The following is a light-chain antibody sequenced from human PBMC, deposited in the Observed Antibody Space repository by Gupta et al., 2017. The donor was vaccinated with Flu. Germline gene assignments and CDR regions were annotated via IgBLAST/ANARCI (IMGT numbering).Light chain of an antibody. J-gene: IGKJ1*01. V-gene: IGKV3-20*01. CDR1: QSVSTSY. CDR3: QQYGTSRT. Sequence: ELVLTQSPGTLSLSPGERATVSCRPSQSVSTSYLAWYQQKPGQAPRLLIYATSTRATGIPDRFSGSGSGTDFTLTISRLEPEDFAVYYCQQYGTSRTFGQGTKVEIK. CDR2: ATS.